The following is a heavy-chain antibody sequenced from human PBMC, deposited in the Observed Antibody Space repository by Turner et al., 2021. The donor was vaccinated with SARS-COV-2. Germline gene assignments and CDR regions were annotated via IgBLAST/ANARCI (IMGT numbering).Heavy chain of an antibody. V-gene: IGHV3-23*01. D-gene: IGHD3-3*01. CDR1: GFTFSSYA. Sequence: EVQLLASGGGLVQPGTSLRLSCAASGFTFSSYAMSWVRQAPGKGLEWVSAIGGSGGSTYYAASVKGRFTISRDNSKNTLYLQMNSLRAEDTAVYYCAQAGLEISSHFDYWGQGNLVTVSS. CDR3: AQAGLEISSHFDY. CDR2: IGGSGGST. J-gene: IGHJ4*02.